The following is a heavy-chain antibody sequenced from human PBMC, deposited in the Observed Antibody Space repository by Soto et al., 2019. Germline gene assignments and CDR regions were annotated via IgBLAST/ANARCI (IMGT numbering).Heavy chain of an antibody. CDR1: GYTFSNYG. CDR2: ISLYSDGT. CDR3: ARVVPGAEAWFGP. J-gene: IGHJ5*02. V-gene: IGHV1-18*01. D-gene: IGHD2-2*01. Sequence: QVQLVQSGGEVKRPGASVKVSCKTSGYTFSNYGITWVRQAPGQPLEWLGWISLYSDGTNYAQKFQGRVTMTTDTSTTADYVQRRGLRSDAAAVYCARVVPGAEAWFGPWGQGTLVTVSS.